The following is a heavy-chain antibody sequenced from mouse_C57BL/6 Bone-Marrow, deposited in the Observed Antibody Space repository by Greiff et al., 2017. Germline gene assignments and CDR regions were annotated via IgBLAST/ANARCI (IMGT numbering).Heavy chain of an antibody. CDR2: IDPENGDT. Sequence: VQLQQSGAELVRPGASVKLSCTASGFNIKDDYMHWVKQSPEQGLEWIGWIDPENGDTEYASKFQGKATITADTSANTAYLQLSSLTSEDTAVYNCNSHDGYSYYFDYWCQGTTLTVSS. CDR3: NSHDGYSYYFDY. D-gene: IGHD2-3*01. V-gene: IGHV14-4*01. J-gene: IGHJ2*01. CDR1: GFNIKDDY.